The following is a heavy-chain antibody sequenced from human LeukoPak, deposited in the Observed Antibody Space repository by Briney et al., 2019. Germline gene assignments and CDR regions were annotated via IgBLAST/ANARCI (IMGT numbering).Heavy chain of an antibody. J-gene: IGHJ5*02. Sequence: TSETLSLTCAAYGGSFSGYYWSWIRQPPGKGLEWIGEINHSGSTNYNPSLKSRVTISVDTSKNQFSLKLSSVTAADTAVYYCARLGYCSSTSCLQESWGQGTLVTVSS. CDR3: ARLGYCSSTSCLQES. V-gene: IGHV4-34*01. D-gene: IGHD2-2*01. CDR1: GGSFSGYY. CDR2: INHSGST.